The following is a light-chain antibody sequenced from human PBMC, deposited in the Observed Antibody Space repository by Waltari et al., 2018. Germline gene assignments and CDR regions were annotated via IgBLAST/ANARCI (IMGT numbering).Light chain of an antibody. CDR2: YKSDSDK. CDR3: MIWHSSAHVA. Sequence: QAVLTQPSSLSASPGASASLTCTLRSDINVAAYRVSWFPKTQVSPPQFLLRYKSDSDKKPGSGVPSRFSGSNDASANAGILLISGRQSEDEADYYCMIWHSSAHVAFGGGTKLTVL. CDR1: SDINVAAYR. J-gene: IGLJ2*01. V-gene: IGLV5-45*02.